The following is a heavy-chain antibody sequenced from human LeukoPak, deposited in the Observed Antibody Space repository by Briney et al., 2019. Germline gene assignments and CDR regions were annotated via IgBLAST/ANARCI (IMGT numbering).Heavy chain of an antibody. V-gene: IGHV3-74*01. D-gene: IGHD6-19*01. Sequence: GGSLRLSCAASGFTLSSYWLHWVRQAPGKGLVWVSLINSDGSSRSYADSVKGRFTVSRDNAKNSLYLQMNSLRAEDTAIYYCAKERSGGWPFDYWGQGTLVTVSS. CDR3: AKERSGGWPFDY. J-gene: IGHJ4*02. CDR2: INSDGSSR. CDR1: GFTLSSYW.